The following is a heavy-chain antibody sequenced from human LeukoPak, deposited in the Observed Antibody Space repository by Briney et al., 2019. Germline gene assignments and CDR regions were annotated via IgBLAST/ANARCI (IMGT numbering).Heavy chain of an antibody. Sequence: GGSLRLSCATSEFTFSAYAMHWIRQAPGRGLEWVAFVRYGGNIKYYADSVKGRFTISRDNSKNTLYLQMTSLRPEDTAVYYCAKDLGTEYNIFDYWGQGTLVTVSS. J-gene: IGHJ4*02. D-gene: IGHD3-9*01. CDR1: EFTFSAYA. V-gene: IGHV3-30*02. CDR2: VRYGGNIK. CDR3: AKDLGTEYNIFDY.